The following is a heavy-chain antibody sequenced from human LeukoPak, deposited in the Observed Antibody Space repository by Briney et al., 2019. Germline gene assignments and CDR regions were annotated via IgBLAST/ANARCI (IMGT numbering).Heavy chain of an antibody. CDR1: GYTFTSYG. Sequence: GASVKVSCKASGYTFTSYGISWVRQAPGQGLEWMGWISGYNGDTKYAQKYQGRVTMTTDTSTSTAYMELKSLRSDDTAVYYCARNKEGKSLDYWGQGTLVTVSS. CDR3: ARNKEGKSLDY. V-gene: IGHV1-18*01. J-gene: IGHJ4*02. CDR2: ISGYNGDT.